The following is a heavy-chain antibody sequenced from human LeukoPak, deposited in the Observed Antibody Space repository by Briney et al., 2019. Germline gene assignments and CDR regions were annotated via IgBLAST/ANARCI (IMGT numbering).Heavy chain of an antibody. CDR2: ISYDGSNK. CDR3: ARDDRDSSGFLDY. D-gene: IGHD3-22*01. CDR1: GFTFSSYA. J-gene: IGHJ4*02. V-gene: IGHV3-30-3*01. Sequence: PGGSLRLSCAASGFTFSSYAMSWVRQAPGKGLEWVAVISYDGSNKYYADSVKGRFTISRDNSKNTLYLQMNSLRAEDTAVYYCARDDRDSSGFLDYWGQGTLVTVSS.